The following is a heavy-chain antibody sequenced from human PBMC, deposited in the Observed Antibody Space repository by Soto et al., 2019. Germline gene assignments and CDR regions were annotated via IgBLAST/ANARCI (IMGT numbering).Heavy chain of an antibody. V-gene: IGHV1-3*01. Sequence: ASVNVSCKASGSTFTSYAMTWVRQAPGQRLEWMGWINAGNGNTKYSQKFKGRVTITRDTSASKAYMELSSLRSEDTAVYYCARDRTAAAGRGYYYYYYGMDVWGQGTTV. CDR1: GSTFTSYA. D-gene: IGHD6-13*01. CDR3: ARDRTAAAGRGYYYYYYGMDV. J-gene: IGHJ6*02. CDR2: INAGNGNT.